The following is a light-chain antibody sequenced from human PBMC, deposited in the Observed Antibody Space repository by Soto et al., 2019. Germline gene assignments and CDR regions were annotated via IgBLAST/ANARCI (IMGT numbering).Light chain of an antibody. J-gene: IGLJ1*01. V-gene: IGLV1-40*01. Sequence: QSVLTQPPSVSGAPGQRVTISCTGSSSNIGAGYDVHWYQQLPGTAPKLLIYGNSNRPSGVPDRLSGSKSGTSASLAITGLQAADEADYYCQSYDSSLSALYVFGTGTKLTVL. CDR3: QSYDSSLSALYV. CDR2: GNS. CDR1: SSNIGAGYD.